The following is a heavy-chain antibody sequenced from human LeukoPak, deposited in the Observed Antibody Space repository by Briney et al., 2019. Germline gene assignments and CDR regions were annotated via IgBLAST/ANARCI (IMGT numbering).Heavy chain of an antibody. CDR2: INPSGGST. Sequence: ASVKVPCKASGYTFTSYYMHWVRQAPGQGLEWMGIINPSGGSTSYAQKFQGRVTMTRDTSISTAYMELSRLRSDDTAVYYCARAIGSYLLAGPYYFDYWGQGTLVTVSS. CDR1: GYTFTSYY. CDR3: ARAIGSYLLAGPYYFDY. J-gene: IGHJ4*02. V-gene: IGHV1-46*01. D-gene: IGHD1-26*01.